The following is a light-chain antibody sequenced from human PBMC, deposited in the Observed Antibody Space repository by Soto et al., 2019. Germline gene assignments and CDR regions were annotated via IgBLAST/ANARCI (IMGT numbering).Light chain of an antibody. CDR1: QSVSSSY. J-gene: IGKJ1*01. CDR3: QQYGSSPWT. Sequence: EIVLTQSPGTLSLSPGERATLSCRASQSVSSSYLAWYQQKPGQAPRLLIYGASSRATGIPDRFSGSGSGTDFTLTVCRLEPEDFAVYDCQQYGSSPWTFGQGTKVEIK. CDR2: GAS. V-gene: IGKV3-20*01.